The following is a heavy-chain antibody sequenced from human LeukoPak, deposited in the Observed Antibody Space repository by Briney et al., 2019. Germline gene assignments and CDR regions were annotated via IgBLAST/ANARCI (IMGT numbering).Heavy chain of an antibody. CDR2: ISYDGSNK. V-gene: IGHV3-30-3*01. Sequence: GGSLRLSCAASGFTFSSYAMHWVRQAPGKGLEWVAVISYDGSNKYYADPVKGRFTISRDNSKNTLYLQMNSLRAEDTAVYYCARDHRNWGQGTLVTVSS. CDR3: ARDHRN. J-gene: IGHJ4*02. CDR1: GFTFSSYA.